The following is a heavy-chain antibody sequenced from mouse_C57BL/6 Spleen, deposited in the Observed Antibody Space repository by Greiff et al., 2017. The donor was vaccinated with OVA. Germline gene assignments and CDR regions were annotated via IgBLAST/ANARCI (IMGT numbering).Heavy chain of an antibody. D-gene: IGHD2-10*01. Sequence: QVQLQQSGAELVRPGASVTLSCKASGYTFTDYEMHWVKQTPVHGLEWIGAIDPETGGTAYNQKFKGKAILTADKSSSTAYMELRSLTSEDSAVYYCTRPTPLSWFAYWGQGTLVTVSA. CDR3: TRPTPLSWFAY. V-gene: IGHV1-15*01. CDR1: GYTFTDYE. J-gene: IGHJ3*01. CDR2: IDPETGGT.